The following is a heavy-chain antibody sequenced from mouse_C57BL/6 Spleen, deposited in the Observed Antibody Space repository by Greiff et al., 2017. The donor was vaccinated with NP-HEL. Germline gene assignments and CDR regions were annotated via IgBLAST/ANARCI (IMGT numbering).Heavy chain of an antibody. CDR1: GYTFTSYW. Sequence: VQLQQPGTELVKPGASVKLSCKATGYTFTSYWMHWVKQRPGQGLEWIGNINPSNGGTNYNEKFKSKATLTVDKTSNTAYMQLSSLTSEDSAVYYCAKSEYYGGFDVWGTGTTVTVSS. J-gene: IGHJ1*03. CDR3: AKSEYYGGFDV. V-gene: IGHV1-53*01. D-gene: IGHD1-1*01. CDR2: INPSNGGT.